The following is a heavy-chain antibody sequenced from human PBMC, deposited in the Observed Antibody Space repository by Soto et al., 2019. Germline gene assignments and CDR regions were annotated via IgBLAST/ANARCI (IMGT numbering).Heavy chain of an antibody. CDR3: AKDGDFGEDGPAECCEH. Sequence: EVNLLESGGGVVQPGESLRISCVGSGFTFKNYAMTWVRQAPGKGLEWVSGTTGSGANKHYADSVRGRFTISRDNSKKPLYLEMKSLRVEDTAVYYCAKDGDFGEDGPAECCEHWGQGTLVTVSS. J-gene: IGHJ1*01. D-gene: IGHD4-17*01. V-gene: IGHV3-23*01. CDR1: GFTFKNYA. CDR2: TTGSGANK.